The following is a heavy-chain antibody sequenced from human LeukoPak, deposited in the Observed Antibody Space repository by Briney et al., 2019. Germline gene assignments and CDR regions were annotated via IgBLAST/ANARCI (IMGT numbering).Heavy chain of an antibody. V-gene: IGHV1-24*01. CDR1: GYTLTELS. D-gene: IGHD1-14*01. J-gene: IGHJ4*02. CDR3: RRRYTRSLDY. CDR2: FDPEDGET. Sequence: ASVKVSCTVSGYTLTELSMHWVRQAPGKGLEWMGGFDPEDGETIYAQKFQGRVTMTEDTSTDTAYMELSSLRSEDTAFFSCRRRYTRSLDYWGQGTLVTVSS.